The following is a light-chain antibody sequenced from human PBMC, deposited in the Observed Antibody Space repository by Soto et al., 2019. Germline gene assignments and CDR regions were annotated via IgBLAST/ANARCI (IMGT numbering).Light chain of an antibody. V-gene: IGLV7-46*01. CDR3: LLSYTGSREVV. J-gene: IGLJ2*01. Sequence: QTVVTQEPSLPVSPGGTVTLTCGSSTGAVNSGNYPYWFQQKPGQAPRTLIYDTTTKPSWTPARFSGSLLGGKAALTLSGARPEDEADYYCLLSYTGSREVVFGGGTKLTVL. CDR2: DTT. CDR1: TGAVNSGNY.